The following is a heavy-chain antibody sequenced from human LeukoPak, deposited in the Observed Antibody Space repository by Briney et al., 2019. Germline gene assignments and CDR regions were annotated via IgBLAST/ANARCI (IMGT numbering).Heavy chain of an antibody. V-gene: IGHV4-4*07. CDR1: GGSINSYY. Sequence: SETLSLTCTVSGGSINSYYWGWIRQPAGKGLEWIGRIYTSGSTNYNPSLKSRVTISVDTSKNQFSLNLTSATAADTAMYYCARAGYTSSYCSLDYWGQGTLVTVSS. J-gene: IGHJ4*02. D-gene: IGHD2-15*01. CDR3: ARAGYTSSYCSLDY. CDR2: IYTSGST.